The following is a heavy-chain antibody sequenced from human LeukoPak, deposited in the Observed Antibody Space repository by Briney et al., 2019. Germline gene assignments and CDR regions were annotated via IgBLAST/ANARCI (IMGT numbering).Heavy chain of an antibody. V-gene: IGHV4-59*01. CDR1: GGSISIYY. CDR2: IYYSGST. J-gene: IGHJ5*02. Sequence: SETLSLTCTVSGGSISIYYWSWIRQPPGKGLEWIGYIYYSGSTNYNPSLKSRVTILVDTSKNQFSLKLSSVTAADTAVYYCARGVAAAGPGDPFWFDPWGQGTLVTASS. CDR3: ARGVAAAGPGDPFWFDP. D-gene: IGHD6-13*01.